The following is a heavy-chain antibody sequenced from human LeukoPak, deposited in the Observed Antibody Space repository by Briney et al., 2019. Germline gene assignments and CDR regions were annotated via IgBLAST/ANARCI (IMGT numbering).Heavy chain of an antibody. V-gene: IGHV3-23*01. CDR2: IRADAVTT. Sequence: GGSLRLSCAASGFTFSSYEMNWVRQAPGKGLEWVSGIRADAVTTYYADSVKGRFIISRDNSKNTVYLQTNSLRAEDTAVYYCAELGITMIGGVWGKGTTVTISS. J-gene: IGHJ6*04. D-gene: IGHD3-10*02. CDR1: GFTFSSYE. CDR3: AELGITMIGGV.